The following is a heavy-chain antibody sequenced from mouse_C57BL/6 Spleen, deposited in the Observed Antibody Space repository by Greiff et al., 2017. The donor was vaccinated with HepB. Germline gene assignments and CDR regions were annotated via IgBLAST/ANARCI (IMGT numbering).Heavy chain of an antibody. Sequence: VQLQQPGPVLVKPGASVKMSCKASGYTFTDYYMNWVKQSHGKSLEWIGVINPYNGGTSYNQKFKGKATLTVDKSSSTAYMELNSLTSEDSAVYYCARAYYYGSSPWYFDVWGTGTTVTVSS. V-gene: IGHV1-19*01. J-gene: IGHJ1*03. CDR2: INPYNGGT. CDR1: GYTFTDYY. D-gene: IGHD1-1*01. CDR3: ARAYYYGSSPWYFDV.